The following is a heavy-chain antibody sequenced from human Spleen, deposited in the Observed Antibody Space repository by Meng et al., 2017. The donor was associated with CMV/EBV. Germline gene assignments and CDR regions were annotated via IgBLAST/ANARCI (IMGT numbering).Heavy chain of an antibody. D-gene: IGHD1-1*01. CDR3: ASTTGY. CDR2: IYSGDNPI. Sequence: GESLKISCAASGFTFSSYSMNWVRQAPGKGLEWVSVIYSGDNPIYYADSVRGRFTISRDDSKNTVYLQMNSLRAEDTAVYYCASTTGYWGQGTLVTVSS. V-gene: IGHV3-NL1*01. CDR1: GFTFSSYS. J-gene: IGHJ4*02.